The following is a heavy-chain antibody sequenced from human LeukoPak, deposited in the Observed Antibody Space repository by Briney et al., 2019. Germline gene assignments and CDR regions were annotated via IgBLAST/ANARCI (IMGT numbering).Heavy chain of an antibody. CDR3: AGLGITMIGGV. CDR1: GFTFSDYY. J-gene: IGHJ6*04. D-gene: IGHD3-10*02. Sequence: GGSLRLSCAASGFTFSDYYMSWIRQAPGKALEWVSYVSSGSSTIYYADSVKGRFTVSRDNAKNSLYLQMNSLRAEDTAVYYCAGLGITMIGGVWGKGTTVTISS. CDR2: VSSGSSTI. V-gene: IGHV3-11*04.